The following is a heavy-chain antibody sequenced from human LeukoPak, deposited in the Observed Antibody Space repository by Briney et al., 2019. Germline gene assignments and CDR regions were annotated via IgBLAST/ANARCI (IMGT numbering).Heavy chain of an antibody. CDR3: AKDRYDFWSGYSPNNYFDY. J-gene: IGHJ4*02. D-gene: IGHD3-3*01. CDR2: ISGSGGTV. V-gene: IGHV3-11*01. CDR1: GFRIADYY. Sequence: GGSLRLSCAASGFRIADYYMSWVRQAPGKGLECISFISGSGGTVRYADSVKGRFTISRDNAKNSLYLQMNSLRAGDTALYYCAKDRYDFWSGYSPNNYFDYWGQGTLVTVSS.